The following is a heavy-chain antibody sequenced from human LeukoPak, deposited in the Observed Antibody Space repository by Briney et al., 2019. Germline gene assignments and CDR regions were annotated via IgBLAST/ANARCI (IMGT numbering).Heavy chain of an antibody. D-gene: IGHD3-9*01. CDR1: GFTFSNAW. J-gene: IGHJ4*02. CDR3: TTDPTTTILRYFDWFDY. CDR2: IKSKTDGGTT. V-gene: IGHV3-15*01. Sequence: SGGSLRLSCAASGFTFSNAWMSWVRQAPGKGLEWVGRIKSKTDGGTTDYAAPVKGRFTISRDDSKNTLYLQMNSLKTEDTAVYYCTTDPTTTILRYFDWFDYWGQGTLVTVSS.